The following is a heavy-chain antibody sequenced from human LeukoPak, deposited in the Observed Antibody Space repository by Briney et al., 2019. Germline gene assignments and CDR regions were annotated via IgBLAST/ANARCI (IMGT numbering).Heavy chain of an antibody. CDR1: GYTFTSYG. Sequence: ASVKVSCKASGYTFTSYGLSWVRQAPGQGLEWMGWISAYNGKTNYAQKLQGRVTMTTDTSTTTAYMELRSLTSDDTAVYYCARTPRYSGYEQNNDYWGQGTLVTVSS. CDR2: ISAYNGKT. CDR3: ARTPRYSGYEQNNDY. V-gene: IGHV1-18*01. D-gene: IGHD5-12*01. J-gene: IGHJ4*02.